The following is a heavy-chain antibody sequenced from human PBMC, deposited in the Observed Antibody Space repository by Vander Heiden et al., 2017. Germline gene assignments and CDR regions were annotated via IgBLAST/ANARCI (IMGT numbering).Heavy chain of an antibody. J-gene: IGHJ4*02. CDR3: ARGFLTGNFDY. D-gene: IGHD3-16*01. CDR1: GFTVSTDW. CDR2: INSDGSST. Sequence: EVLLVESGGSLGQPGGSLRPPCAAPGFTVSTDWMHRALQAPGTGLVWVSRINSDGSSTSYADSVKGRFTISRDNAKNTLYLQMNSLRAEDTAVYYCARGFLTGNFDYWGQGTLVTVSS. V-gene: IGHV3-74*01.